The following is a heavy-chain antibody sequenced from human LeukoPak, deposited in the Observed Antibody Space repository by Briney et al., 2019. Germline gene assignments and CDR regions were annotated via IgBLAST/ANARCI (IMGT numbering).Heavy chain of an antibody. Sequence: SEILSLTCAVSGASISGSGYYLGWIRQSPGKGLEWIGNIYYTGNTYYNASLQSRVTISVDTSKNQFSLKLSSVTAADTAVYYCARSGGPVVTTDAFDIWGQGTMVTVSS. CDR3: ARSGGPVVTTDAFDI. CDR2: IYYTGNT. CDR1: GASISGSGYY. J-gene: IGHJ3*02. V-gene: IGHV4-39*07. D-gene: IGHD3-22*01.